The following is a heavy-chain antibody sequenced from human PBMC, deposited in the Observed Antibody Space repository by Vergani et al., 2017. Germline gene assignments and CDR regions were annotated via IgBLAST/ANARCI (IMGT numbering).Heavy chain of an antibody. D-gene: IGHD6-19*01. J-gene: IGHJ5*02. CDR3: ARHSTVEWLVKLGWIDP. V-gene: IGHV4-39*01. CDR1: GASIRSSNYY. Sequence: QLQLQESGPGLVKPSATLSLTCSVSGASIRSSNYYWGWIRQPPGKGLEWIASIYYSGSTYYNPSLKSRVTISVDTSKIQFSLKLSSVTAADPAVYFCARHSTVEWLVKLGWIDPWGQGILVTVSS. CDR2: IYYSGST.